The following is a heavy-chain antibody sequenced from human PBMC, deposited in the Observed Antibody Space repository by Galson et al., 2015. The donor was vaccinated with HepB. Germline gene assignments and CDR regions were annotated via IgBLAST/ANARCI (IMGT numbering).Heavy chain of an antibody. CDR2: ISYEGSHS. J-gene: IGHJ1*01. Sequence: SLRLSCAAYGFTISPYTMYWVRQAPGEGLEWVANISYEGSHSYYGGSEKIRATISIYNSRNTLYRHMDTLATYDMDMYDFARDPHGRGSVGEARAQGMPVDGFAAATKAPSIFPMSHCSRSTAETPADLGCPVTDYF. CDR3: ARDPHGRGSVGEARAQGMPVDGFAAATKAPSIFPMSHCSRSTAETPADLGCPVTDYF. CDR1: GFTISPYT. D-gene: IGHD3-10*01. V-gene: IGHV3-30-3*01.